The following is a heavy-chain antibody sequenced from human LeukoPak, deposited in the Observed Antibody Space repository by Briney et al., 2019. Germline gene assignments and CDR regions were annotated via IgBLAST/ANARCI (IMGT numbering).Heavy chain of an antibody. J-gene: IGHJ4*02. CDR1: DGSFSRYY. D-gene: IGHD1-1*01. Sequence: KPSETLSLTCAVYDGSFSRYYWSWIRQPPGKGLEWIGEINHSGTTNHNPSLKSRVTISVDTSKNQFSLKLSSVTAADTAVYYCARDNKRAGDYWGQGTLVTVSS. V-gene: IGHV4-34*01. CDR2: INHSGTT. CDR3: ARDNKRAGDY.